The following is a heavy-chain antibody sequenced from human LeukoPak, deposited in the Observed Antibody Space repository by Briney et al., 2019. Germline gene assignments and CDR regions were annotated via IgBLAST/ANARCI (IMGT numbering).Heavy chain of an antibody. CDR2: ISGSGGST. V-gene: IGHV3-23*01. J-gene: IGHJ6*02. Sequence: GGSLRLSCAASGFTFSSYAMSWVRQAPEKGLEWVSAISGSGGSTYYADSVRGRFTISRDNSKSTLYLQMNSLRAEDTAVYYCAKSSGPGGYYYYGMDVWGQGTTVTVSS. D-gene: IGHD3-22*01. CDR3: AKSSGPGGYYYYGMDV. CDR1: GFTFSSYA.